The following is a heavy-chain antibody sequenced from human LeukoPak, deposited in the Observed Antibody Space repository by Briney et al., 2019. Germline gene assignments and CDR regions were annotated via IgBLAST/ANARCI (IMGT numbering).Heavy chain of an antibody. V-gene: IGHV4-61*01. J-gene: IGHJ3*02. CDR1: GGSVSSGSYY. D-gene: IGHD3-22*01. Sequence: SETLSPTCTVSGGSVSSGSYYWSWIRQPPGKGLEWIGYIYYSGSTNYNPSLKSRVTISVDTSKNQFSLKLSSVTAADTAVYYCARVPMIVVVPGAFDIWGQGTMVTVSS. CDR3: ARVPMIVVVPGAFDI. CDR2: IYYSGST.